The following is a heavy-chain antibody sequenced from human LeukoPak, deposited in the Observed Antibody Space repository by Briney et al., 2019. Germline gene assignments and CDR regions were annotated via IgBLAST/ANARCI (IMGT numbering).Heavy chain of an antibody. CDR3: AKDKSYYDSSGYYYWFDP. CDR1: RFTFSSYA. J-gene: IGHJ5*02. D-gene: IGHD3-22*01. V-gene: IGHV3-23*01. CDR2: ISGSGGST. Sequence: GGSLRLSCAASRFTFSSYAMSWVRQAPGEGLECVSAISGSGGSTYYADTVKGRFTISRDNSKNTLYLQMNSLRAEDTAVYYCAKDKSYYDSSGYYYWFDPWGQGTLVTVSS.